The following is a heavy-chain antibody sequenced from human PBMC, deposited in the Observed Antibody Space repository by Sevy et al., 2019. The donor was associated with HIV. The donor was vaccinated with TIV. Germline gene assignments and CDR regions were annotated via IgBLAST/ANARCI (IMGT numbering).Heavy chain of an antibody. CDR1: GFTFSSYG. Sequence: GGSLRLSCAASGFTFSSYGMHWVRQAPGKGLEWVAVISYDGSNKYYADSMKGRFTISRDNSKNTLYLQMNSLRAEDKAVYYCAKDVVAVAGTSYYYYGMDVWGQGTTVTVSS. D-gene: IGHD6-19*01. V-gene: IGHV3-30*18. J-gene: IGHJ6*02. CDR3: AKDVVAVAGTSYYYYGMDV. CDR2: ISYDGSNK.